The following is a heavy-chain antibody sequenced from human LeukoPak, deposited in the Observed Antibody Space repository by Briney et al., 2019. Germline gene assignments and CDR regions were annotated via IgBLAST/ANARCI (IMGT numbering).Heavy chain of an antibody. D-gene: IGHD6-13*01. CDR2: IKSKTDGGTT. CDR3: TTAHQQMLGMDV. V-gene: IGHV3-15*01. CDR1: GFTFSNAW. Sequence: PGGSLRLSCAASGFTFSNAWMGWVRQAPGKGLEWVGRIKSKTDGGTTDYAAPVKGRFTISRDDSKNTLYLQMNSLKTEDTAVYYCTTAHQQMLGMDVWGQGTTVTVSS. J-gene: IGHJ6*02.